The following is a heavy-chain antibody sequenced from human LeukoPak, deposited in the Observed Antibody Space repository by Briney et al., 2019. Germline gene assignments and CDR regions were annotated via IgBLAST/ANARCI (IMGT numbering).Heavy chain of an antibody. Sequence: PGGSLRLSCAASGFTFSDYYMSWIRQAPGKGLEWVASIKEDGSATSYVDSVKGRFSISRDNAKYSLYLQMNSLRAEDTAVYYRTKDSHRRSDYWGQGTLLTVSS. J-gene: IGHJ4*02. CDR2: IKEDGSAT. V-gene: IGHV3-7*01. CDR1: GFTFSDYY. D-gene: IGHD1-14*01. CDR3: TKDSHRRSDY.